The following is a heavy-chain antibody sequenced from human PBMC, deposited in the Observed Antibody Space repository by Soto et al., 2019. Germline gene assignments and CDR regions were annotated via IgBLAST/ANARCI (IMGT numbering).Heavy chain of an antibody. D-gene: IGHD1-26*01. J-gene: IGHJ3*02. CDR3: ARFNSGSYYEAFDI. V-gene: IGHV4-39*07. CDR1: GGSISSSSYY. Sequence: PSETLSLTCTVSGGSISSSSYYWGWIRQPPGKGLEWIGSIYYSGSTYHNPSLKSRVTISVDKSKNQFSLKLSSVTAADTAVYYCARFNSGSYYEAFDIWGQGTMVTVSS. CDR2: IYYSGST.